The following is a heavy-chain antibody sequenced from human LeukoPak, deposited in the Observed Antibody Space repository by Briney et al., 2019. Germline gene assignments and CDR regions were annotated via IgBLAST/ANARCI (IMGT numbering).Heavy chain of an antibody. CDR3: ARAYDFWSGYDY. CDR1: GGSISSYY. V-gene: IGHV4-59*01. Sequence: SETLSLTCTVSGGSISSYYWSWIRQPPGKGLEWIGYIYYSGSTNYNLSLKSRVTISVDTSKNQFSLKLSSVTAADTAVYYCARAYDFWSGYDYWGQGTLVTVSS. CDR2: IYYSGST. J-gene: IGHJ4*02. D-gene: IGHD3-3*01.